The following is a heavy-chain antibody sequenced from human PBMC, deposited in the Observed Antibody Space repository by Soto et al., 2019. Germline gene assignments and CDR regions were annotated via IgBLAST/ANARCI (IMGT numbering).Heavy chain of an antibody. J-gene: IGHJ5*02. CDR3: ARLLGWSNYNYFDP. V-gene: IGHV4-39*01. D-gene: IGHD6-19*01. CDR2: ISYRGST. Sequence: ASETLSLTCSVSGGSISSTTFYWGWIRQPPRQGLELIGSISYRGSTSYNPSLKSRVTISVDTSKNQFSLRLTSVTAADTAVYYCARLLGWSNYNYFDPWXQGTLVTVSS. CDR1: GGSISSTTFY.